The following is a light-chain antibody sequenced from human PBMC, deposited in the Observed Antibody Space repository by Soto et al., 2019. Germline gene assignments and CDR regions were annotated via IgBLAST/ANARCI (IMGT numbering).Light chain of an antibody. CDR3: QQWRSSPLS. V-gene: IGKV3-20*01. J-gene: IGKJ4*01. Sequence: EIGLTQSPSTLSLSPGEGATLSCRASQSVGNSYVAWYQKKPGQAPRLLISVTYSRATGIPDRFRGSGSDTDFTLTITSLEPEDFAVYYCQQWRSSPLSFGAGTKIEMK. CDR2: VTY. CDR1: QSVGNSY.